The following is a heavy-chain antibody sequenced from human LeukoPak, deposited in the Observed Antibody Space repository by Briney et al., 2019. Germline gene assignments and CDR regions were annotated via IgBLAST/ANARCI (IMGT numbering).Heavy chain of an antibody. Sequence: GGSLRLSCAASGFTFSRYAMYWVRQAPGKGLEWVAFIRYDGDNKSYADSVKGRFTISRDNAKNSVYLQMNSLTDEDTGVYYCARGGGSGRYGLPFDSWGQGTLVTVSS. CDR1: GFTFSRYA. D-gene: IGHD6-13*01. V-gene: IGHV3-30*02. J-gene: IGHJ4*02. CDR3: ARGGGSGRYGLPFDS. CDR2: IRYDGDNK.